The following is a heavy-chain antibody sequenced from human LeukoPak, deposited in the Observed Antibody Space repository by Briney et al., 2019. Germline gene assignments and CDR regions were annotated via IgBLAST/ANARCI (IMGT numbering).Heavy chain of an antibody. V-gene: IGHV3-48*03. Sequence: PGGSLRLSCAASGFTFSSYEMNWVRQAPGKGLEWVSYISSSGSTIYYADSVKGRFTISRDNAKNSLYLQMNSLRAEDTAVYYCARPDCGSTSCSLGYYFDYWGQGTLVTVSS. J-gene: IGHJ4*02. D-gene: IGHD2-2*01. CDR2: ISSSGSTI. CDR3: ARPDCGSTSCSLGYYFDY. CDR1: GFTFSSYE.